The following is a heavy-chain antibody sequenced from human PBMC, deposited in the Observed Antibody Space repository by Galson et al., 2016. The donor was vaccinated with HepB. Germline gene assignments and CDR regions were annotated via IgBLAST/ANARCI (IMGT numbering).Heavy chain of an antibody. V-gene: IGHV4-4*02. CDR2: IFHSGRV. J-gene: IGHJ4*02. D-gene: IGHD2/OR15-2a*01. Sequence: ETLSLTCAVSGVSITSSDWRSWVRQPPGQGLEWIGQIFHSGRVNYTPSLASRVTISIDTSNNHFSLRLTSVTAADTALYYCARQYWGGPSDYWGQGTLVTVSS. CDR3: ARQYWGGPSDY. CDR1: GVSITSSDW.